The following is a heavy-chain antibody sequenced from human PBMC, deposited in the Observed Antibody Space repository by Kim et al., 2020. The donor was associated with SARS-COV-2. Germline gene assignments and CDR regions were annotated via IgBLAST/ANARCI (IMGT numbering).Heavy chain of an antibody. CDR2: ISYDGSNK. D-gene: IGHD5-18*01. Sequence: GGSLRLSCAASGFTFSSYGMHWVRQAPGKGLEWVAVISYDGSNKYYADSVKGRFTISRDNSKNTLYLQMNSLRAEDTAVYYCARDSGGYSPRFGYFDYWGQGTLVTVSS. CDR3: ARDSGGYSPRFGYFDY. V-gene: IGHV3-33*05. CDR1: GFTFSSYG. J-gene: IGHJ4*02.